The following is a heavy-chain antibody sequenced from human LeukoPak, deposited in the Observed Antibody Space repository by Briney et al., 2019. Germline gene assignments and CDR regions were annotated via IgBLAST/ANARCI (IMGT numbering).Heavy chain of an antibody. J-gene: IGHJ4*02. CDR2: IYYSGST. CDR1: GGSISSSSYY. Sequence: SETLSLTCTVSGGSISSSSYYWGWIRQPPGKGLEWIGSIYYSGSTYYNPSLKSRVTISVDTSKNQFSLKLSSVTAADTAVYYCGRLLTMFRGLQAGPDYWAREPWSPSPQ. D-gene: IGHD3-10*01. CDR3: GRLLTMFRGLQAGPDY. V-gene: IGHV4-39*01.